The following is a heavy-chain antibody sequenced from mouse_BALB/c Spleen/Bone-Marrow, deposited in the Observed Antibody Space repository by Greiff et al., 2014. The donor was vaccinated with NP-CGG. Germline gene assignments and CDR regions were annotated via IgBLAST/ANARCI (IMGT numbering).Heavy chain of an antibody. CDR1: GYSFTGYF. J-gene: IGHJ2*01. V-gene: IGHV1-20*02. D-gene: IGHD1-1*01. Sequence: VQLQQSGPELVKPGASVKISCKASGYSFTGYFMNWVMQSHGKSLEWIGRINPYNSDTFYNQKFKGKATLTVDKSSSTAHMELRSLASEDSAVYYCARSGYYGSSYFDYWGQGTTLTVSS. CDR2: INPYNSDT. CDR3: ARSGYYGSSYFDY.